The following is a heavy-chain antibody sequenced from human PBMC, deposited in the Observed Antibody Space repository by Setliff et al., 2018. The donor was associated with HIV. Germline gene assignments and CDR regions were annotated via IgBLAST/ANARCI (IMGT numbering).Heavy chain of an antibody. D-gene: IGHD3-16*01. CDR2: ISPETGNT. J-gene: IGHJ4*02. CDR1: GGTFSSHA. CDR3: AKADVLLCDY. V-gene: IGHV1-18*01. Sequence: ASVKVSCKASGGTFSSHAISWVRQAPGQGLEWMGWISPETGNTNYAQRLQGRVTMTTDTSTSTAYMELRRLSSDDTAVYYCAKADVLLCDYWGQGTLVTVSS.